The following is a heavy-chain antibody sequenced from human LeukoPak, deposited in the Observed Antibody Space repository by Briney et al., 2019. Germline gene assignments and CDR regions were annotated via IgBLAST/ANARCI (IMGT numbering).Heavy chain of an antibody. Sequence: SQTLSLTCTVSGGSISSGDYYWSWIRQPPGKGLEWIGYIHYSGSTYYNPSLKSRVTISVDTSKNQFSLKLSSVTAADTAVYYCARVSSELAAMPSYYFDYWGQGTLVTVSS. D-gene: IGHD2-2*01. CDR2: IHYSGST. CDR1: GGSISSGDYY. CDR3: ARVSSELAAMPSYYFDY. V-gene: IGHV4-30-4*01. J-gene: IGHJ4*02.